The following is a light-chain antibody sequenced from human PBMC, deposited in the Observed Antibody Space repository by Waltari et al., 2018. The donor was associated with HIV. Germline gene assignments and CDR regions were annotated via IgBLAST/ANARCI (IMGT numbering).Light chain of an antibody. J-gene: IGLJ2*01. CDR3: VSYTEKDTFLL. CDR2: DVT. V-gene: IGLV2-8*01. CDR1: SNDIGTYNF. Sequence: QSALTQPPSASGSPGQSVAISCTGSSNDIGTYNFVSWYHHHPGKAPKLLIYDVTRPPPGIPDRFSGTKSGYTASLTVSDRQVEDEADYYCVSYTEKDTFLLFGGGTKLAV.